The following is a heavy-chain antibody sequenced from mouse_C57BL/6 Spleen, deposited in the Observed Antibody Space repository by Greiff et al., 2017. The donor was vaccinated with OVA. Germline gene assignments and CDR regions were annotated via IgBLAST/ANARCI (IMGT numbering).Heavy chain of an antibody. CDR3: ARLNGYYYFDY. CDR2: ISDGGSYT. V-gene: IGHV5-4*03. Sequence: EVKVEESGGGLVKPGGSLKLSCAASGFTFSSYAMSWVRQTPEKRLEWVATISDGGSYTYYPDNVKGRFTISRDNAKNNLYLQMSHLKSEDTAMYYCARLNGYYYFDYWGQGTTLTVSS. CDR1: GFTFSSYA. D-gene: IGHD2-3*01. J-gene: IGHJ2*01.